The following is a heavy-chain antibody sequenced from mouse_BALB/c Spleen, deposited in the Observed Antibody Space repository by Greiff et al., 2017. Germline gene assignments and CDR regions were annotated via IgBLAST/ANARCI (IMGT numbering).Heavy chain of an antibody. CDR3: AREKNYGHPWFAY. CDR1: GFSLTSYG. V-gene: IGHV2-9*02. J-gene: IGHJ3*01. CDR2: IWAGGST. Sequence: VKLMESGPGLVAPSQSLSITCTVSGFSLTSYGVHWVRQPPGKGLEWLGVIWAGGSTNYNSALMSRLSISKDNSKSQVFLKMNSLQTDDTAMYYCAREKNYGHPWFAYWGQGTLVTVSA. D-gene: IGHD1-2*01.